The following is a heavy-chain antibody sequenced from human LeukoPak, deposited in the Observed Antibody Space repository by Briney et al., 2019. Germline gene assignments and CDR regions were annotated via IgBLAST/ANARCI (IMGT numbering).Heavy chain of an antibody. D-gene: IGHD3-9*01. V-gene: IGHV3-23*01. CDR1: GFTFSSYA. CDR3: TRDLLDYDVSTGLHHYYMDV. J-gene: IGHJ6*02. CDR2: ISGSGGST. Sequence: GGSLRLSCAASGFTFSSYAMSWVRQAPGKGLEWASAISGSGGSTYYADSVKGRFTISRDNSKNTLYLQMNSLRVEDTAVYYCTRDLLDYDVSTGLHHYYMDVWGQGTTVTVSS.